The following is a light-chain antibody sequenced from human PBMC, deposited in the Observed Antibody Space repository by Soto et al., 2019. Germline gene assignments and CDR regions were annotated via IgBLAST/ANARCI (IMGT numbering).Light chain of an antibody. V-gene: IGKV1-5*03. J-gene: IGKJ1*01. CDR3: QQYKTSPWT. CDR2: KTS. CDR1: QSIVGW. Sequence: DIHMAQSPSALSASVGDRVTITCRASQSIVGWLAWYQQKPGKAPKVLIYKTSTLESGVPSRFSDGGSGTEFTLSISSLQPDDFATYYCQQYKTSPWTFGQGTKVDIK.